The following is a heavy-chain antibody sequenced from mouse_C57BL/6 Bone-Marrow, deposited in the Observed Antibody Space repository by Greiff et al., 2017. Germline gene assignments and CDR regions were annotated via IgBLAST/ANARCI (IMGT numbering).Heavy chain of an antibody. D-gene: IGHD1-1*01. J-gene: IGHJ3*01. Sequence: QVQLQQSGAELVKPGASVKLSCKASGYTFTEYTIHWVKQRSGQGLEWIGWFYPGSGSIKYNEKFKDKATLTADKSSSTVSMELSRLTSEDSAVYFCARHEVYPYYYGSSVAWFAYWGQGTLVTVSA. CDR3: ARHEVYPYYYGSSVAWFAY. CDR1: GYTFTEYT. V-gene: IGHV1-62-2*01. CDR2: FYPGSGSI.